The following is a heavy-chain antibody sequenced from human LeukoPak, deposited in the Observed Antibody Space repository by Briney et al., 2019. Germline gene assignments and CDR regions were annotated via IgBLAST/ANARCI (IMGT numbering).Heavy chain of an antibody. V-gene: IGHV3-33*01. D-gene: IGHD7-27*01. J-gene: IGHJ4*02. CDR3: ARRFKVNWGLDY. CDR1: GFTFSTLG. Sequence: PGGSLRLSCAASGFTFSTLGMHWVRQAPGKGLEWVAVFSYNGINRDYAESVRGRFTISRDNSKNTLYLQMNSLRAEDTAVYYCARRFKVNWGLDYWGQGTLVTVSS. CDR2: FSYNGINR.